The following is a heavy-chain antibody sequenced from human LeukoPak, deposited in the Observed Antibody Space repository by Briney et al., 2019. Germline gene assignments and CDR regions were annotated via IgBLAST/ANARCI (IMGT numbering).Heavy chain of an antibody. Sequence: GSLRLSCAASGFTFSSYAMTWVRQPPGKGLEWIGEINHSGSTNYNPSLKSRVTISVDTSKNQFSLKLSSVTAADTAVYCCARGSLGYLVPFQHWGQGTLVTVSS. CDR1: GFTFSSYA. CDR3: ARGSLGYLVPFQH. V-gene: IGHV4-34*01. D-gene: IGHD6-6*01. J-gene: IGHJ1*01. CDR2: INHSGST.